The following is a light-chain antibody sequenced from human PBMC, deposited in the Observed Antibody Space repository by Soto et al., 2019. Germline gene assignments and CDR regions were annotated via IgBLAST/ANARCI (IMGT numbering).Light chain of an antibody. J-gene: IGKJ4*01. CDR2: GAS. V-gene: IGKV3-20*01. CDR3: QQYGSSRV. Sequence: IVLTQSPGTLSLSPGERATLSCRASQSVSSSYLAWYQQKPGQAPRLLIYGASSRATGIPDRFSGSGSGTDFTLTISRLEPEDFAVYYCQQYGSSRVFGGGTKVAIK. CDR1: QSVSSSY.